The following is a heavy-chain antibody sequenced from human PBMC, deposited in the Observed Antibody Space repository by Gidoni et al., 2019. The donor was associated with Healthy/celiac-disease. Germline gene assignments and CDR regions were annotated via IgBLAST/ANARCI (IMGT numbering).Heavy chain of an antibody. Sequence: QVQLVQSGAEVQKPGASVTVSCKASGYTFTGSYMHWVRQAPGQGLEWMGRINPNSGGTNYAQKFQGRVTMTRDTSISTAYMELSRLRSDDTAVYYCARDRGDTAMVTTVWFDPWGQGTLVTVSS. CDR2: INPNSGGT. V-gene: IGHV1-2*06. CDR3: ARDRGDTAMVTTVWFDP. D-gene: IGHD5-18*01. CDR1: GYTFTGSY. J-gene: IGHJ5*02.